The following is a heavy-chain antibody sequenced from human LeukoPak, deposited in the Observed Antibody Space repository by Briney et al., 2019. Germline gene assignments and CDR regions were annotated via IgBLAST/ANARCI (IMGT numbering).Heavy chain of an antibody. CDR3: ARVGGSSLIT. CDR1: GGTFSSYA. J-gene: IGHJ3*01. Sequence: ASVKVSCKASGGTFSSYAISWVRQAPGQGFEWMGGIIPIFGTANYAQKFQGRVTVTADESTSTAYMELSSLRSEDTAVYYCARVGGSSLITWGQGTMVTVSS. D-gene: IGHD3-10*01. CDR2: IIPIFGTA. V-gene: IGHV1-69*13.